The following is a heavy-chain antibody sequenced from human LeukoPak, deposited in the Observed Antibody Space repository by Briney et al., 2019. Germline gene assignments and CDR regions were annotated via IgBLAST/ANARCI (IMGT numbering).Heavy chain of an antibody. CDR2: ISSSSSYI. D-gene: IGHD2-2*01. V-gene: IGHV3-21*01. J-gene: IGHJ4*02. CDR1: GFTFSSYS. CDR3: ARERGLVPAAIDFDY. Sequence: GGSLRLSCAASGFTFSSYSMNWVRQAPGKGLEWVSSISSSSSYIYYADSVKGRFTISRDNAKNSLYLQMNSLRAEDTAVYYCARERGLVPAAIDFDYWGQGTLVTVSS.